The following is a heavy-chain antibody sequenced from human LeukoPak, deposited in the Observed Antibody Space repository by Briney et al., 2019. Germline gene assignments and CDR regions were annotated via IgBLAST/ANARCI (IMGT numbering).Heavy chain of an antibody. J-gene: IGHJ6*03. Sequence: GGSLRLSCAASGFTFSTYAMSWVRQAPGKGLEWVSLIGGSDGRTRYADSVKGRFTISRDNSKNTLYLEMNSLRAEDTAVYYCAKDSSSYDWGYMDVWGKGTTVSISS. CDR3: AKDSSSYDWGYMDV. D-gene: IGHD3-22*01. CDR2: IGGSDGRT. V-gene: IGHV3-23*01. CDR1: GFTFSTYA.